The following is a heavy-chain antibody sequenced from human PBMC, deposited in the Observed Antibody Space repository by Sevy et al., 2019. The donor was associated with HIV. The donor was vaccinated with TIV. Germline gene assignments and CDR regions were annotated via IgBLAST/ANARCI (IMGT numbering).Heavy chain of an antibody. Sequence: GGSLRLSCAASGFTVSSNYMSWVRQAPGKGLEWVSVIYSGGSTYYADSVKGRFTISRDNSKNTLYLQMNSLRAEVTAVYYCARELDSLTGTSYGMDVWGQGTTVTVSS. J-gene: IGHJ6*02. CDR1: GFTVSSNY. CDR3: ARELDSLTGTSYGMDV. D-gene: IGHD1-7*01. V-gene: IGHV3-66*01. CDR2: IYSGGST.